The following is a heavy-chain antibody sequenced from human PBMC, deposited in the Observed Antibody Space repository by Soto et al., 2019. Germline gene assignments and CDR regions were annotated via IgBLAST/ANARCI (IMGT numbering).Heavy chain of an antibody. CDR1: GGSISSGGYF. CDR3: AREGAAPYYYYGMDV. D-gene: IGHD6-6*01. V-gene: IGHV4-31*03. Sequence: QVQLQESGPGLVKPSQTLSLTCTVSGGSISSGGYFWSWIRQHPGKGLEWIGFIYYSGSTYYNPSIKSRVTISVDTSKNQFSRKLSSVTAADTAVYYCAREGAAPYYYYGMDVWGQGTTVTVSS. J-gene: IGHJ6*02. CDR2: IYYSGST.